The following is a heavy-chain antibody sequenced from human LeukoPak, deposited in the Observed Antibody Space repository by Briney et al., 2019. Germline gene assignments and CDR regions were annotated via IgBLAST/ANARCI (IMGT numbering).Heavy chain of an antibody. V-gene: IGHV4-39*01. J-gene: IGHJ4*02. CDR1: GGSISSSSYY. Sequence: SETLSLTCTVSGGSISSSSYYWGWIRQPPGKGLEWIGSIYYSGSTYYNPSLKSRVTISVDTSKNQFSLKLSSVTAADTAVYYCARRTRALPAAVYYYFDYWGQGTLVTVSS. D-gene: IGHD2-2*01. CDR2: IYYSGST. CDR3: ARRTRALPAAVYYYFDY.